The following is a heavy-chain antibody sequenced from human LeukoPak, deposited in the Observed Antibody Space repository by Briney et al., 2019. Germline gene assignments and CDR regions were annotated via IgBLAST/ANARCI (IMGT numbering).Heavy chain of an antibody. D-gene: IGHD4-17*01. CDR2: IYTSGST. J-gene: IGHJ3*02. CDR1: GGSISSYY. V-gene: IGHV4-4*09. CDR3: ASLHDYGDYAFDI. Sequence: PSETLSLTCTVSGGSISSYYWSWIRQPPGKGLEWIGYIYTSGSTNYNPSLKSRVNISVDPSKNQFSLKLTAVTAADTAVYYCASLHDYGDYAFDIWGQGTMVTVSS.